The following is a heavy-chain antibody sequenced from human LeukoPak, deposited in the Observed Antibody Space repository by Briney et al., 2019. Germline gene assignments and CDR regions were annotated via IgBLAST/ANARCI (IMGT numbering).Heavy chain of an antibody. CDR1: GYTFTSYD. V-gene: IGHV1-8*01. D-gene: IGHD3-10*01. CDR3: ARAGTSYYGMDV. CDR2: MNPNSGNT. Sequence: GASVKVSCKASGYTFTSYDINWVRQATGQGLEWMGWMNPNSGNTGYAQKFQGRVTMTRNTSISTAYMELSSLRSEDTAVYYCARAGTSYYGMDVWGQGTTVTISS. J-gene: IGHJ6*02.